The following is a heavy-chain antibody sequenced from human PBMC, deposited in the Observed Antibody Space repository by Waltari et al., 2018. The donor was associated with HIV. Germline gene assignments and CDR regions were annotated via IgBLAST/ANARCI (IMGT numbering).Heavy chain of an antibody. D-gene: IGHD3-22*01. CDR1: GYTFTSYA. V-gene: IGHV1-3*01. CDR2: INAGNGNT. CDR3: ARAAHSYYDSSPYYFDY. Sequence: QVQLVQSGAEVKKPGASVKVSCKASGYTFTSYAMHWVRQAPGQGLEWMGWINAGNGNTKDSRKFQGGVTITRDTSASTAYMELSSLRSEETAVYYCARAAHSYYDSSPYYFDYWGQGSLVTVSS. J-gene: IGHJ4*02.